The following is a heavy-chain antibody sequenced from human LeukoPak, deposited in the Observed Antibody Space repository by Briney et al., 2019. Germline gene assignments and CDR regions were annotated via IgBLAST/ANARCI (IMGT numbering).Heavy chain of an antibody. CDR1: GYTFTGYY. CDR2: ISPNSGGT. V-gene: IGHV1-2*02. D-gene: IGHD6-6*01. J-gene: IGHJ6*02. CDR3: ASWAAPADYYYYYGMDV. Sequence: GASVKVSCKASGYTFTGYYMHWVRQAPGQGLEWMGWISPNSGGTNYAQKFRGRVTMTRDTSISTAYMELSRLRSDDTAVYYCASWAAPADYYYYYGMDVWGQGTTVTVSS.